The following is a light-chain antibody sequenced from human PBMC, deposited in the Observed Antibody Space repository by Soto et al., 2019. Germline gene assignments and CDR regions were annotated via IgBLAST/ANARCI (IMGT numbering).Light chain of an antibody. CDR2: EGT. V-gene: IGLV2-23*01. CDR3: CSYAGRVTHV. CDR1: SSDVGTYNR. J-gene: IGLJ1*01. Sequence: QSALTQPASVSGSPGQSITISCTGTSSDVGTYNRVSWYQQNPGKAPKLMIYEGTKRPSGVSNRFSGSKSGNGASLTISGLQAEDEADYHCCSYAGRVTHVFGTGTKLTVL.